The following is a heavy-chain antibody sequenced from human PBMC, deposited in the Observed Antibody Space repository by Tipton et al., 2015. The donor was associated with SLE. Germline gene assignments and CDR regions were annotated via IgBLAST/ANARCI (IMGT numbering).Heavy chain of an antibody. CDR2: MYQNGNM. D-gene: IGHD1-26*01. J-gene: IGHJ4*02. CDR3: AREGESLNYFDH. Sequence: TLSLTCTVSGVSISGSSYYWDWIRQPPGKGLEWIGSMYQNGNMYFNPSAESRVSFSMDKSKNEISLKMTSVTAADTAVYYCAREGESLNYFDHWGQGKLVTVSS. CDR1: GVSISGSSYY. V-gene: IGHV4-39*07.